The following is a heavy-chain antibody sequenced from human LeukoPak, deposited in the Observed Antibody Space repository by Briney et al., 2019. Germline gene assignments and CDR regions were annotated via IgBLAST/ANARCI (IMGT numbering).Heavy chain of an antibody. CDR3: ARDSSGWGSFVY. V-gene: IGHV3-23*01. CDR2: ISDIGRA. Sequence: GGSLRLSCAASGFTFSSYAMSWVRQAPGKGLEWVSGISDIGRAYYADSVKGRFTISRDNSKNTLYLQMNSLRAEDTAVYYCARDSSGWGSFVYWGQGTLVTVSS. D-gene: IGHD6-19*01. J-gene: IGHJ4*02. CDR1: GFTFSSYA.